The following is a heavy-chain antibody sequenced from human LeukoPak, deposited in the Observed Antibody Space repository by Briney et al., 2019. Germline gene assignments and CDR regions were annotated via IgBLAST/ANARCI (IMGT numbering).Heavy chain of an antibody. V-gene: IGHV4-59*12. D-gene: IGHD1-26*01. CDR2: IYYSGST. J-gene: IGHJ6*03. Sequence: SETLSLTCTVSGGSISSYYWSWIRQPPGKGLEWIGYIYYSGSTNYNPSLKSRVTISVDTSKNQFSLKLSSVTAADTAVYYCASTREGYYMDVWGKGTTVTVSS. CDR3: ASTREGYYMDV. CDR1: GGSISSYY.